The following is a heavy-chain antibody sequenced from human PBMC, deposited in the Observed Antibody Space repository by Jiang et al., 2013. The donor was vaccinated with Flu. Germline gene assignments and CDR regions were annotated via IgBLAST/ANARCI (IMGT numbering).Heavy chain of an antibody. V-gene: IGHV1-24*01. CDR3: ATAVEFRSNSQQLAHFDY. CDR1: GYTLTELS. J-gene: IGHJ4*02. Sequence: GAEVKKPGASVKVSCKVSGYTLTELSMHWVRQAPGKGLEWMGGFDPEDGETIYAQKFQGRVTMTEDTSTDTAYMELSSLRSEDTAVYYCATAVEFRSNSQQLAHFDYWGQGTLVTVSS. D-gene: IGHD6-13*01. CDR2: FDPEDGET.